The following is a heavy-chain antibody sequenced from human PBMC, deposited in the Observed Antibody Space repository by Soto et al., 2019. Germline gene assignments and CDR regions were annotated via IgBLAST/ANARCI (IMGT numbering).Heavy chain of an antibody. CDR2: IYHSGST. D-gene: IGHD3-16*02. V-gene: IGHV4-30-2*01. J-gene: IGHJ4*02. CDR3: ARALGGVIATFDY. CDR1: GGSISSGGYS. Sequence: PSETLSLTCAVSGGSISSGGYSWSWIRQPPGKGLEWIGYIYHSGSTYYNPSLKSRVTISVDRSKNQFSLKLSSVTAADTAVYYCARALGGVIATFDYWGQGTLVTVSS.